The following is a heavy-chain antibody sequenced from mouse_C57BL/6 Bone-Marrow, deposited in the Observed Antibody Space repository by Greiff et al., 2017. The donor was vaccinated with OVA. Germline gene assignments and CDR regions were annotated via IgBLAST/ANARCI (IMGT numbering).Heavy chain of an antibody. CDR1: EYEFPSHD. CDR2: ITSDGGST. J-gene: IGHJ4*01. D-gene: IGHD2-12*01. V-gene: IGHV5-2*01. CDR3: ARPPAYYTGYYAMDY. Sequence: EVKLVESGGGLVQPGESLKLSCESNEYEFPSHDMSWVRKTPEKRLELVAAITSDGGSTYYPDTMERRFIISRDNTKKTLYLQMSSLRSEDTALYYCARPPAYYTGYYAMDYWGQGTSVTVSS.